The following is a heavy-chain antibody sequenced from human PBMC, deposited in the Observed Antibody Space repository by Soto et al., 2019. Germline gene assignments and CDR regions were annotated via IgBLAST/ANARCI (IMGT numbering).Heavy chain of an antibody. CDR1: GGTFSSYD. CDR2: IIPIFGTA. CDR3: ARDQVVRGVIITFYAFDI. D-gene: IGHD3-10*01. V-gene: IGHV1-69*01. J-gene: IGHJ3*02. Sequence: QVQLVQTGAEVKKPGSAVKVSCKASGGTFSSYDISWVRQAPGQGLEWMGGIIPIFGTANYAQKFQGRGTITADEATSTAYRELSSLRSEDTAVYDYARDQVVRGVIITFYAFDIWGQGTMVTVSS.